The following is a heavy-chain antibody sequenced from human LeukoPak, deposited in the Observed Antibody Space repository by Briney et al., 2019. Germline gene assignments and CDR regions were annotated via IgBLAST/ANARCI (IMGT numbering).Heavy chain of an antibody. J-gene: IGHJ3*02. CDR1: GGSINSYY. Sequence: SDTLSLTGTGSGGSINSYYWSWIRQPPGKGLEWIGYIYYSGTTNYNPSLKSRVTISVDMSKNQFSLKLRSVTAADTAVYYCARGWFGAPGGDAFDIWGQGTMVTVSS. CDR3: ARGWFGAPGGDAFDI. D-gene: IGHD3-10*01. V-gene: IGHV4-59*01. CDR2: IYYSGTT.